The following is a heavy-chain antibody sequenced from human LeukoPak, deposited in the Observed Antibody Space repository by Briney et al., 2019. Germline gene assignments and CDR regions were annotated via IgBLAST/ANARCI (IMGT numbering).Heavy chain of an antibody. D-gene: IGHD3-3*01. CDR1: GGSISSGDYY. V-gene: IGHV4-30-4*08. CDR2: IYYSGST. Sequence: PSETLSLTXTVSGGSISSGDYYWSWIRQPPGKGLEWIGYIYYSGSTYYNPSLKSRVTISVDTSKNQFSLKLSSVTAADTAVYYCARGVITIFGVVIQLDYWGQGTLVTVSS. CDR3: ARGVITIFGVVIQLDY. J-gene: IGHJ4*02.